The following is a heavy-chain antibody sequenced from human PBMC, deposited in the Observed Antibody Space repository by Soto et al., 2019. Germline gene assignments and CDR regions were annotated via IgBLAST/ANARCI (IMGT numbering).Heavy chain of an antibody. J-gene: IGHJ6*02. CDR3: ARDRIEAAGTPRFNYYYGMDV. CDR1: GFTFSSYS. D-gene: IGHD6-13*01. V-gene: IGHV3-21*04. CDR2: ISSSSSYI. Sequence: GGSLRLSCAASGFTFSSYSMNWVRQAPGKGLEWVSSISSSSSYIYYADSVKGRFTISRDNSKNTVFLQMNSLRGEDTAVYYCARDRIEAAGTPRFNYYYGMDVWGQGTTVTVSS.